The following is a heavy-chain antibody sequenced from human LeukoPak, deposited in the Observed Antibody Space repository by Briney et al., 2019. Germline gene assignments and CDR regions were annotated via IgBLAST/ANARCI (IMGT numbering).Heavy chain of an antibody. D-gene: IGHD3-22*01. CDR2: ISAYNGNT. V-gene: IGHV1-18*01. CDR1: GYTFTSYG. J-gene: IGHJ6*03. Sequence: ASVKVSCKASGYTFTSYGISWVRQAPGQGLEWMGWISAYNGNTNYAQKLLGRVTMTTDTSTSTADMELRSLRSDDTAVYYCARGLSPGWHYYDSSGYYYKGEYYYYYYMDVWGKGTTVTVSS. CDR3: ARGLSPGWHYYDSSGYYYKGEYYYYYYMDV.